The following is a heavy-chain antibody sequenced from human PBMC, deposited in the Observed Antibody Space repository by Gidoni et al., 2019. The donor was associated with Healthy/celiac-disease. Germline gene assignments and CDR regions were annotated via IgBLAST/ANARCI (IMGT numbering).Heavy chain of an antibody. V-gene: IGHV3-9*01. CDR2: ISWNSGSI. CDR1: GFTFDDYA. Sequence: EVQLVESGGGLVQPGRSLRLSCAASGFTFDDYAMHWVRQAPGKGLEWVSGISWNSGSICYADSVKGRFTISRDNAKNSLYLQINSLRAEDTALYYFAKGDSSGWYYFDYWGQGTLVTVSS. J-gene: IGHJ4*02. CDR3: AKGDSSGWYYFDY. D-gene: IGHD6-19*01.